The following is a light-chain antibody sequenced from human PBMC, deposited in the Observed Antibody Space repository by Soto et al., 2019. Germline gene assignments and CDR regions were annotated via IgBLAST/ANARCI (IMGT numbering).Light chain of an antibody. Sequence: DIQMTQSPSTLSASIGDRVTITCRAGQYMSDWLAWYQQKPGKVPKLLISKASYLESGLPLRFSGSGSGREFTLTISSLQPDDFATYYCQQYSSYPWTFGQGTKVEVK. CDR2: KAS. CDR3: QQYSSYPWT. CDR1: QYMSDW. V-gene: IGKV1-5*03. J-gene: IGKJ1*01.